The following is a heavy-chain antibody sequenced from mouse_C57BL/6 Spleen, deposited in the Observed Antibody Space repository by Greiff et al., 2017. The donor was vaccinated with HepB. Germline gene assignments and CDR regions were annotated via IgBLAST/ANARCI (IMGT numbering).Heavy chain of an antibody. CDR2: INPGDGDT. CDR1: GYAFSSSW. J-gene: IGHJ4*01. V-gene: IGHV1-82*01. D-gene: IGHD2-3*01. CDR3: ARWVLGRGDVDY. Sequence: QVQLKQSGPELVKPGASVKISCKASGYAFSSSWMHWVKQRAGKGLEWIGRINPGDGDTNYNRKFKGKATLTADKSSSTAYMQLSSLTSEDSAVYFCARWVLGRGDVDYWGQGTAVTVSS.